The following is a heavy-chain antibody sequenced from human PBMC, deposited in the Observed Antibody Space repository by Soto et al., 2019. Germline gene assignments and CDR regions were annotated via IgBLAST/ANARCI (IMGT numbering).Heavy chain of an antibody. V-gene: IGHV3-48*04. Sequence: GGSLRLSCAASGFTFSSYSMNWVRQAPGKGLEWVSYISSSSSTIYYVDSVKGRFTISRDNAKNTFYLQMNSLRAEDTAVYYCASSYGYTYGSYWGQGTLVTVSS. CDR2: ISSSSSTI. CDR1: GFTFSSYS. CDR3: ASSYGYTYGSY. J-gene: IGHJ4*02. D-gene: IGHD5-18*01.